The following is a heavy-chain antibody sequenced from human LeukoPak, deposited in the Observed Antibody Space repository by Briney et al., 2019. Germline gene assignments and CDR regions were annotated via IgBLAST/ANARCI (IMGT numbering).Heavy chain of an antibody. V-gene: IGHV4-59*01. CDR3: ARDRGYYDSSGSPRYNWFDP. Sequence: SETLSLTCTVSGGSISSYYWSWIRQPPGKGLEWIGYIYYSGSTNYNPSLKSRVTISVDTSKNQFSLKLSSVTAADTAVYYCARDRGYYDSSGSPRYNWFDPWGQGTPVTVSS. CDR1: GGSISSYY. CDR2: IYYSGST. D-gene: IGHD3-22*01. J-gene: IGHJ5*02.